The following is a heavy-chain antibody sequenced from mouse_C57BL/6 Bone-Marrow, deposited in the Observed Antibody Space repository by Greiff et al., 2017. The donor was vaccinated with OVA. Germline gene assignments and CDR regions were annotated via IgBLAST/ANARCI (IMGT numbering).Heavy chain of an antibody. CDR2: INPSTGGT. J-gene: IGHJ4*01. V-gene: IGHV1-42*01. CDR3: AREPDDYYAMDY. CDR1: GYSFTGYY. Sequence: VQLQQSGPELVKPGASVKISCKASGYSFTGYYMNWVKQSPEKSLEWIGEINPSTGGTTYNQKFKAKATLTVDKSSSTAYMQLKSLTSEDSAVYYCAREPDDYYAMDYWGQGTSVTVSS.